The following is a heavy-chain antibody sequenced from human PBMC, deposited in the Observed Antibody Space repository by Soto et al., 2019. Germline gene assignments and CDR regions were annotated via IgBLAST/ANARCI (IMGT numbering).Heavy chain of an antibody. V-gene: IGHV3-23*01. CDR2: ISDSGGST. CDR3: VKDGGDYAPFYFYGLDV. Sequence: HPGGSLRLSCAASGFTFSSYAMTWVRQAPGKGLEWVSTISDSGGSTYYADSVKGRFTISRDNSKNTLYLHMNSLRAEDTAVYYCVKDGGDYAPFYFYGLDVWGQVTTATVP. J-gene: IGHJ6*02. D-gene: IGHD4-17*01. CDR1: GFTFSSYA.